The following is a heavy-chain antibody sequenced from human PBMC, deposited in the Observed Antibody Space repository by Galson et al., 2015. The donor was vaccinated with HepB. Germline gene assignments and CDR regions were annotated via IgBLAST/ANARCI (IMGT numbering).Heavy chain of an antibody. D-gene: IGHD1-14*01. CDR3: ARNLGEPTTIGEGDS. J-gene: IGHJ4*02. V-gene: IGHV5-10-1*01. CDR2: IDPTDSDT. Sequence: SGAEVKKPGESLTISCKSSGYIFTTYWISWVRQMPGKGLEWMGRIDPTDSDTNYSPSFQGHVTISADKSIGTAYLQWSSLKASDSAMYYCARNLGEPTTIGEGDSWGQGTLVTVSS. CDR1: GYIFTTYW.